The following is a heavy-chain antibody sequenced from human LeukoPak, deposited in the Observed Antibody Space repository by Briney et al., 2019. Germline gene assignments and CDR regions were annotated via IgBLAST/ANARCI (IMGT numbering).Heavy chain of an antibody. V-gene: IGHV4-4*07. CDR1: VVSINGYY. J-gene: IGHJ5*02. Sequence: SETLSLTCSVSVVSINGYYWSWLRQSAGNRLEWIGHVDSSGNTNYNPSLKSRVTISVDTSKNQFSLKLSSVTAADTAVYYCAREYHRGVTNWFDPWGQGTLVTVSS. CDR2: VDSSGNT. D-gene: IGHD3-10*01. CDR3: AREYHRGVTNWFDP.